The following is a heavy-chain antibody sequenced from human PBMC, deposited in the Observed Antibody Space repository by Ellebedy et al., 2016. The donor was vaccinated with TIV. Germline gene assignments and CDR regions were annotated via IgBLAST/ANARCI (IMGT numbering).Heavy chain of an antibody. D-gene: IGHD3-9*01. V-gene: IGHV3-74*01. J-gene: IGHJ4*02. CDR1: GFTFSTYW. Sequence: PGGSLRLSCAASGFTFSTYWMHRVRQTPGQGLVWVARINNNGRTINYADSVKGRFTISRDNAKNTLYLEMSSLRVDDTAVYYCARQFDQPARWGQGTLVIVSS. CDR3: ARQFDQPAR. CDR2: INNNGRTI.